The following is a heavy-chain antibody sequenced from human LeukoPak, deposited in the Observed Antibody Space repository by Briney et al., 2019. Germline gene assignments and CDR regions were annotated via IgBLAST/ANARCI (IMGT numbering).Heavy chain of an antibody. J-gene: IGHJ5*02. CDR3: AKGGSGYFADL. V-gene: IGHV3-23*01. CDR1: GFIFNNYC. D-gene: IGHD3-22*01. CDR2: ISNDGGGT. Sequence: GGSLILSCAASGFIFNNYCLIWVRQAPGKGLQWVSAISNDGGGTTYADFVKGRFTISRDNSKNTLFLQMSSLRAEDTALYYCAKGGSGYFADLWGQGTLVTVSS.